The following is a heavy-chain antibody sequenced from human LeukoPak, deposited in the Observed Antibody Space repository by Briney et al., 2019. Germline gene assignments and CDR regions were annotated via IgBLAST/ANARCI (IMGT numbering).Heavy chain of an antibody. D-gene: IGHD1-26*01. CDR2: MYYSGST. CDR1: GGSLSSSSYY. Sequence: SETLSLTCTVSGGSLSSSSYYWGWIRQPPGKGLEWIGSMYYSGSTYYNPSLKSRVTISVNTSKNQFSLKLSSVTAADTAVYYCARQREAYYYYMDAWGKGTTVTVSS. CDR3: ARQREAYYYYMDA. V-gene: IGHV4-39*01. J-gene: IGHJ6*03.